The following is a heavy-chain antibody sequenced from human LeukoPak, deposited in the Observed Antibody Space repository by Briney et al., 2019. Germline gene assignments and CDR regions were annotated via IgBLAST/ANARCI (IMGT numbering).Heavy chain of an antibody. Sequence: SETLSLTCAVSGYPMNSGYYWGWIRQPAGKGLEWIGRIYTSGSTNYNPSLKSRVTISVDTSKNQFSLKLSSVTAADTAVYYCARGVSSSSDLDYWGQGTLVTVFS. CDR2: IYTSGST. CDR1: GYPMNSGYY. CDR3: ARGVSSSSDLDY. J-gene: IGHJ4*02. D-gene: IGHD6-6*01. V-gene: IGHV4-61*02.